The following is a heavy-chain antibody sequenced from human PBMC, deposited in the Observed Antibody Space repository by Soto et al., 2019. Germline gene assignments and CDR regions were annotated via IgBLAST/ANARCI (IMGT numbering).Heavy chain of an antibody. J-gene: IGHJ3*02. V-gene: IGHV1-18*01. CDR2: ISAYNGNT. CDR3: ASSIVVVPAAISTAFDI. Sequence: AAVKVSWEASGYTFASYGISWGRQAPGQGLEWMGWISAYNGNTNYAQKLQGRVTMTTDTSTSTAYMELRSLRSDDTAVYYSASSIVVVPAAISTAFDIWGQGTMVTVSS. D-gene: IGHD2-2*01. CDR1: GYTFASYG.